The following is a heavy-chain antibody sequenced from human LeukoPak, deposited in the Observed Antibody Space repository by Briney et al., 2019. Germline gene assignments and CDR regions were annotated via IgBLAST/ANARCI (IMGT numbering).Heavy chain of an antibody. V-gene: IGHV4-59*01. CDR1: GGSISSYY. CDR3: ARSDYDSSGYYLHFDY. J-gene: IGHJ4*02. D-gene: IGHD3-22*01. CDR2: IYYSGST. Sequence: PSETLSLTCTVSGGSISSYYWSWIRQPPGKGLEWIGYIYYSGSTNYNPSLKSRVTISVDTSKNQFSLKLSSVTAADTAVYYCARSDYDSSGYYLHFDYWGQGTLVTVSS.